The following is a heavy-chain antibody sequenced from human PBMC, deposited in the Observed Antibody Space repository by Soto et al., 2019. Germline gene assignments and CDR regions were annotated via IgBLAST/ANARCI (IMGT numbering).Heavy chain of an antibody. J-gene: IGHJ4*02. V-gene: IGHV3-30*18. Sequence: GGSLRLSCVGSGFTFSNFGIHWVRQAPGKGLEWLAVVPYDEVNKFYADSVRGRFTISRDNSKDTVYLQINSLRRDDTAMYFCAKVMTEYSGVAIDHWGQGTLVTVSS. CDR1: GFTFSNFG. CDR2: VPYDEVNK. CDR3: AKVMTEYSGVAIDH. D-gene: IGHD6-19*01.